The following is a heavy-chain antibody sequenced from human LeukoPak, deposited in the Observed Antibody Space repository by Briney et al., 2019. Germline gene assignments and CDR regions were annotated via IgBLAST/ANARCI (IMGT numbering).Heavy chain of an antibody. Sequence: PGGSLRLSCAASGFTFSSYAMSWVRQAPGKGREWVSAISGSGGSTYYADSVKGRFTISRDNSKNTLYLQMNSLRAEDTAVYYCAKCRGVPAASGVDYWGQGTLVTVSS. CDR3: AKCRGVPAASGVDY. J-gene: IGHJ4*02. D-gene: IGHD2-2*01. CDR2: ISGSGGST. CDR1: GFTFSSYA. V-gene: IGHV3-23*01.